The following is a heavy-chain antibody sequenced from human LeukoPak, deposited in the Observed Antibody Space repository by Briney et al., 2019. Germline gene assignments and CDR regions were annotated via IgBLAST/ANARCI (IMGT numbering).Heavy chain of an antibody. CDR3: ARGAVGATYFDY. V-gene: IGHV1-2*02. Sequence: ASVKVSCKTSGYTFTDYYIHWVRQAPGQGLEWMGWINPNSGGTNYAQKFQGRVTMTRDTSISTAYMELSRLRSDDTAVYYCARGAVGATYFDYWGQGTLVTVSS. D-gene: IGHD1-26*01. J-gene: IGHJ4*02. CDR1: GYTFTDYY. CDR2: INPNSGGT.